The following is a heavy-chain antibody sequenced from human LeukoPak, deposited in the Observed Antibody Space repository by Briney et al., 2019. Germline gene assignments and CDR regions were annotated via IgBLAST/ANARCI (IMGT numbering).Heavy chain of an antibody. Sequence: SETLSLTCTVSDGSIGSYYWSWIREPPGRGLEWIGYIYYSGSTNYNPSLKSRVTISVDTSKNQFSLELSSVTAADTAVYYCARFSCSSSTCTSRFDYWGQGILVTVSS. CDR3: ARFSCSSSTCTSRFDY. D-gene: IGHD2-2*01. CDR1: DGSIGSYY. CDR2: IYYSGST. J-gene: IGHJ4*02. V-gene: IGHV4-59*01.